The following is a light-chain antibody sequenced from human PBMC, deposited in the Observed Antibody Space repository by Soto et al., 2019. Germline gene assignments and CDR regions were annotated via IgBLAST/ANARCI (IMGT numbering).Light chain of an antibody. J-gene: IGLJ1*01. V-gene: IGLV2-14*01. Sequence: HSVLTQPASVSGSPGGSITISCAGTSSDVGGYTYVSWYQQHPGKAPKLMIYDVSNRPSGVSNRFSGSKSGNTASLTISGLQAEDEADYYCTSYTSSSTPYVFGGGTKVTVL. CDR2: DVS. CDR3: TSYTSSSTPYV. CDR1: SSDVGGYTY.